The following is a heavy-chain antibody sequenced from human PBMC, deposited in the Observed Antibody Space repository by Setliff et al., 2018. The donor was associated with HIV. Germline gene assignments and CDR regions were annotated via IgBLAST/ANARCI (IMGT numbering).Heavy chain of an antibody. CDR2: VYFLGNR. J-gene: IGHJ4*02. D-gene: IGHD3-22*01. V-gene: IGHV4-39*02. CDR3: ARAPANYHDSSGFYFGGDYYFDF. CDR1: GGSILSSGGYF. Sequence: SETLSLTCSVSGGSILSSGGYFWGWIRQSPGRGLEWLGTVYFLGNRYLNPSLKSRVAVSVDTSKNHFSLRLTSVTAADTAVYYCARAPANYHDSSGFYFGGDYYFDFWGQGTLVTVSS.